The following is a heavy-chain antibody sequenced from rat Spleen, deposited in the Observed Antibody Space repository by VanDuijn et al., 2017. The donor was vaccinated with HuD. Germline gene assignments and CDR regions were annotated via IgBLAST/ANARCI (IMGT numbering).Heavy chain of an antibody. CDR2: ITNSGGST. D-gene: IGHD1-11*01. CDR1: GFTFSNYY. Sequence: EVQVVESGGGLVQPGRSLKLSCAASGFTFSNYYMAWVRQAPTKGLEWVASITNSGGSTYYRDSVKGRFTISRDNAKSTLYLQMDSLRSEDTATYYCTRRSYGSYKPFAYWGQGTLVTVSS. J-gene: IGHJ3*01. V-gene: IGHV5S23*01. CDR3: TRRSYGSYKPFAY.